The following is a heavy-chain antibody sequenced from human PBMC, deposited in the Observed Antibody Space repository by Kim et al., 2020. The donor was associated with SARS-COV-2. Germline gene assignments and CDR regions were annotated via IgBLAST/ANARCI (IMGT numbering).Heavy chain of an antibody. V-gene: IGHV5-10-1*01. Sequence: GESLKIPCKGSGYSFTSYWISWVRQMPGKGLEWMGRIDPSDSYTNYSPSFQGHVTISADKSISTAYLQWSSLKASDTAMYYCATPGGYCSSTSCYGDYYYYGMDVWGQGTTVTVSS. J-gene: IGHJ6*02. CDR1: GYSFTSYW. CDR2: IDPSDSYT. CDR3: ATPGGYCSSTSCYGDYYYYGMDV. D-gene: IGHD2-2*01.